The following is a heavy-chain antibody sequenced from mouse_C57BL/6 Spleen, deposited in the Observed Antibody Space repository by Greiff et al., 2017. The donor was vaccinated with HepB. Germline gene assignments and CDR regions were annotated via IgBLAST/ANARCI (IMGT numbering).Heavy chain of an antibody. J-gene: IGHJ4*01. CDR3: ARATTVVAPYYAMDY. V-gene: IGHV3-6*01. CDR2: ISYDGSN. Sequence: EVQVVESGPGLVKPSQSLSLTCSVTGYSITSGYYWNWIRQFPGNKLEWMGYISYDGSNNYNPSLKNRISITRDTSKNQFFLKLNSVTTEDTATYYCARATTVVAPYYAMDYWGQGTSVTVSS. CDR1: GYSITSGYY. D-gene: IGHD1-1*01.